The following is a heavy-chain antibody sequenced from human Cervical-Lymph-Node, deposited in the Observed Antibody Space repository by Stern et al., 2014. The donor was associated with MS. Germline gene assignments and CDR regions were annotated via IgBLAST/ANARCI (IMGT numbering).Heavy chain of an antibody. CDR1: VLSFGTSW. J-gene: IGHJ4*02. CDR3: ARDRRAFLDY. Sequence: EVQLVESGGGLVQPGGSLRLSCVASVLSFGTSWMSWVRQPPGRGLEGVANIRQDGYDKFYVDSVKGRFTISRDNARNSLYLQMNSLTVADTAVYYCARDRRAFLDYWGQGTHVAVSS. CDR2: IRQDGYDK. V-gene: IGHV3-7*01. D-gene: IGHD2/OR15-2a*01.